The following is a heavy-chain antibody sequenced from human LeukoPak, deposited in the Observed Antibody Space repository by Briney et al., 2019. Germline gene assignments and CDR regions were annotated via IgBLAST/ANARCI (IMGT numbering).Heavy chain of an antibody. V-gene: IGHV3-30*04. Sequence: GRSLRLSCAASGFTFSSYAMHWVRQDPGKGLEWVAVISYDGSNKYYADSVKGRFTISRDNSKNTLYLQMNSLSAEDTAVYYCARDTLTWTQLPFGGVDYWGQGTLVTVSS. CDR1: GFTFSSYA. J-gene: IGHJ4*02. CDR2: ISYDGSNK. D-gene: IGHD5-18*01. CDR3: ARDTLTWTQLPFGGVDY.